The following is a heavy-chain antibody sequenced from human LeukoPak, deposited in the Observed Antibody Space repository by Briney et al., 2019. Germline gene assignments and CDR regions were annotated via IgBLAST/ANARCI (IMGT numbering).Heavy chain of an antibody. V-gene: IGHV3-49*05. CDR3: TRDHYGDP. Sequence: KSGGSLRLSCTTSGFIFGDYSMSWFRQAPGKGLEWVGFIRSKAYGGTTEYVASVKGRFTISRDDSKSIAYLQMNSLKTEDTAVYYCTRDHYGDPWGQGTLVTVS. CDR1: GFIFGDYS. J-gene: IGHJ5*02. D-gene: IGHD3-10*01. CDR2: IRSKAYGGTT.